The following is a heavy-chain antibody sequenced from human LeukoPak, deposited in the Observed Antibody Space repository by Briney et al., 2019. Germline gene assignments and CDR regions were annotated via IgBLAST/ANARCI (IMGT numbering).Heavy chain of an antibody. V-gene: IGHV1-2*02. Sequence: ASVKVSCKASGYTFTGYYMHWVRQAPGQGLEWMGWINPNSGGTNYAQKFQSRVTVTRDTSISTAYMELSRLRSDDTAVYYCQMNYYDRYYMDVWGKGTTVTVSS. CDR1: GYTFTGYY. CDR2: INPNSGGT. CDR3: QMNYYDRYYMDV. D-gene: IGHD3-22*01. J-gene: IGHJ6*03.